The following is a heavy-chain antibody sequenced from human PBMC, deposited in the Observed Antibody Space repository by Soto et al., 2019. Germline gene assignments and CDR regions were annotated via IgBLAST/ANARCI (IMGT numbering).Heavy chain of an antibody. CDR1: GGSISSSSYG. D-gene: IGHD1-26*01. CDR3: AGRARELSSYNWFDP. CDR2: IYYSGST. Sequence: SETLSLTSAVSGGSISSSSYGWGWIRQPPGKGLEWIGNIYYSGSTYYNPSLKSRVTISVDTSKNQFSLKLSSVTAADTAVYYCAGRARELSSYNWFDPWGQGTLVTVSS. J-gene: IGHJ5*02. V-gene: IGHV4-39*01.